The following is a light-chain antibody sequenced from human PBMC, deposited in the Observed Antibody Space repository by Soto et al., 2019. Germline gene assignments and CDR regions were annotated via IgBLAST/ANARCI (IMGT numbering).Light chain of an antibody. CDR3: LQYVSYPLS. Sequence: DIQMTQSPSSLSASVGDRFTLTCLASQGIGNDLGWYQQKPGKGPKRLIYAASSLEFGVPSRFSGSGSGTEFTLTISSLQPEDFATYYCLQYVSYPLSFGGGTKVDIK. CDR1: QGIGND. J-gene: IGKJ4*01. CDR2: AAS. V-gene: IGKV1-17*01.